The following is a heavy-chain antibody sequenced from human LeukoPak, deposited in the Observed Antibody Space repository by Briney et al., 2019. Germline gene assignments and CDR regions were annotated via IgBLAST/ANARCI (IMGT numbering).Heavy chain of an antibody. Sequence: ASVKVSCKASGYTFTSYGISWVRQAPGQGLEWMGWISAYNGNTNYAQKLQDRVTMTTDTSTSTAYMELRSLRSDDTAVYYCARVLDYYGSGRSLYYYYMDVWGKGTTVTISS. CDR3: ARVLDYYGSGRSLYYYYMDV. J-gene: IGHJ6*03. CDR1: GYTFTSYG. D-gene: IGHD3-10*01. CDR2: ISAYNGNT. V-gene: IGHV1-18*01.